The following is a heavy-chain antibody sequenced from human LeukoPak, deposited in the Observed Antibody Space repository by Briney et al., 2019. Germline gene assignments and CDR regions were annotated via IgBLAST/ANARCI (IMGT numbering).Heavy chain of an antibody. CDR1: GFTFGDYA. D-gene: IGHD3-3*01. V-gene: IGHV3-49*03. CDR3: TRGFLEWLFHTYYFDY. J-gene: IGHJ4*02. CDR2: IRSKAYGGTT. Sequence: GGPLRLSCTASGFTFGDYAMSWFRQAPGKGLEWVGFIRSKAYGGTTEYAASVKRRFTISRDDSKSIAYLQMNSLKTEDTAVYYCTRGFLEWLFHTYYFDYWGQGTLVTVSS.